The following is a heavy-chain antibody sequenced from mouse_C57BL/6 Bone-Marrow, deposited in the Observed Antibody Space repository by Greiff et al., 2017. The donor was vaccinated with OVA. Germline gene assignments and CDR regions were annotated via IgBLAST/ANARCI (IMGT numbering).Heavy chain of an antibody. CDR2: INPSTGGT. Sequence: EVQLQQSGPELVKPGASVKISCKASGYSFTGYYMNWVKQSPEKSLEWIGEINPSTGGTTYNQKFKAKATLTVAKSSSTAYMQLKSLTSDDSAVYYCARCGTSPFAYWGQGTLVTVSA. CDR3: ARCGTSPFAY. CDR1: GYSFTGYY. V-gene: IGHV1-42*01. D-gene: IGHD2-14*01. J-gene: IGHJ3*01.